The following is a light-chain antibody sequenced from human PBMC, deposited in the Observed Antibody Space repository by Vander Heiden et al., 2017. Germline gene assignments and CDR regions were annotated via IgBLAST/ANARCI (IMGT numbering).Light chain of an antibody. V-gene: IGKV1-5*01. J-gene: IGKJ1*01. CDR3: QQYYRFPWT. CDR2: EAS. Sequence: DIQMTQSPYTLSTSLEDRATIYCRSSQNIHKWLAWYQHKPGKAPELLIYEASTWQSGVPSRFSGGGSGTEFTLTISSLQPDDFAAYYCQQYYRFPWTFGRGTKVDI. CDR1: QNIHKW.